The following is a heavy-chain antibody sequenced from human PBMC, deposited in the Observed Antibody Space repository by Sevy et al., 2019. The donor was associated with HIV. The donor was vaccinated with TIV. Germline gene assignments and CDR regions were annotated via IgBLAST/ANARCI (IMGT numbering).Heavy chain of an antibody. V-gene: IGHV3-23*01. Sequence: GGSLRLSCAASGFTFSSYAMSWVRQAPGKGLEWVSAISGSGGSTYYADSVKGRFTISRDNSKNTLYLQMNSLRAEDTAVYYCAKVRYDYIWGSYRYSPPFDYWGQGTLVTISS. CDR3: AKVRYDYIWGSYRYSPPFDY. CDR2: ISGSGGST. D-gene: IGHD3-16*02. J-gene: IGHJ4*02. CDR1: GFTFSSYA.